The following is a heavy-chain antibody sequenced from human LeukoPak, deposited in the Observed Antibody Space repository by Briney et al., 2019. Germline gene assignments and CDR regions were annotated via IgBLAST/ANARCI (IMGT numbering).Heavy chain of an antibody. CDR3: ARGNYGDSTDY. V-gene: IGHV3-33*01. CDR1: GFTFSSHC. CDR2: IWSDGSSK. J-gene: IGHJ4*02. Sequence: GSLKLSCAASGFTFSSHCMHWVRQAPGKGLGWVAVIWSDGSSKHYADSVKGRFTISRDNSKNTLYLQMNSLRAEDTAVYYCARGNYGDSTDYWGQGTLATVSS. D-gene: IGHD4-17*01.